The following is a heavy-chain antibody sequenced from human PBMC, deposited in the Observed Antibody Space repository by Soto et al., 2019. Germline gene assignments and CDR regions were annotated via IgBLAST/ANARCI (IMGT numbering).Heavy chain of an antibody. D-gene: IGHD2-15*01. Sequence: QVQLQESGPGLVKPSETLSLTCTVSGGSISSYHWSWIRQPPGKGLEWIGYLYYSGSTNYNPSLKSRVTISPDASKNQFSLKLDSVTAVDTAVYYCARRGSSPGSWYFDFWGQGALVTVSS. J-gene: IGHJ4*02. CDR3: ARRGSSPGSWYFDF. CDR1: GGSISSYH. V-gene: IGHV4-59*01. CDR2: LYYSGST.